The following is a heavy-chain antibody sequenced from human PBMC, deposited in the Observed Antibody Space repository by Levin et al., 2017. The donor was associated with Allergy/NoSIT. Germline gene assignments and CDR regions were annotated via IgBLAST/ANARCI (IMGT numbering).Heavy chain of an antibody. CDR2: ISGSGGDI. CDR1: GFIFTGYA. Sequence: GGSLRLSCAASGFIFTGYAMTWVRQTPGRGLEWVAEISGSGGDIYYADPVKGRFTISQNKSKNPLYLQMNSLRVEDTATYYCAKGVERSWIRAGAFDYWGQGTLVTVSS. J-gene: IGHJ4*02. CDR3: AKGVERSWIRAGAFDY. D-gene: IGHD2-15*01. V-gene: IGHV3-23*01.